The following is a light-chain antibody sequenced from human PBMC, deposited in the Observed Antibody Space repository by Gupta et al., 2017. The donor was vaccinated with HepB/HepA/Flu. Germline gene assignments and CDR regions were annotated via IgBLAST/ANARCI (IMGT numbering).Light chain of an antibody. J-gene: IGLJ2*01. CDR2: LEGSGSY. V-gene: IGLV4-60*03. Sequence: LVLSQSSSASASLGSSVRLTRTLSRGHSSYIIAWHQQQPGKAPRYLMKLEGSGSYNKGSGVPDRFSGSSSGADRYLTISDLQSEDEADYYCKTWDSNTHRVEFGGGTKLTVL. CDR3: KTWDSNTHRVE. CDR1: RGHSSYI.